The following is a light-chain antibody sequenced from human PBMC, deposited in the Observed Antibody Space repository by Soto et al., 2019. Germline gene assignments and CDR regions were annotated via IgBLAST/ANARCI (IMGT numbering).Light chain of an antibody. V-gene: IGKV1-5*01. CDR3: QQYDSSSPT. Sequence: DIQMTQSPSTLSASVGDGVTITCRASQNISVWLAWYQQRPGKAPKFLIYDASSLETGVPSRFSGSGSGTEFTLTIRSLQPDHFATYYCQQYDSSSPTFGQGTKLEIK. J-gene: IGKJ2*01. CDR2: DAS. CDR1: QNISVW.